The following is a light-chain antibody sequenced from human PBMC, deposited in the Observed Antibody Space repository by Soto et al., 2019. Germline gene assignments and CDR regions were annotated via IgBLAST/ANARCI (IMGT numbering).Light chain of an antibody. CDR1: QSISRY. CDR2: TTS. Sequence: DIQLTQSPSSLSASVGDRVSISCRASQSISRYLNWYQWRPGKAPKLLIYTTSSVQSVVPSRFSGSGSGTDFTLTISSLQPEDCATYYCQQSSNTPYTFGRGTKREI. CDR3: QQSSNTPYT. V-gene: IGKV1-39*01. J-gene: IGKJ2*01.